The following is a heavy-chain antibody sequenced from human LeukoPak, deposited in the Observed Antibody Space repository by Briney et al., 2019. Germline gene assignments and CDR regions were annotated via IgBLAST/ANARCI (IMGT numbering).Heavy chain of an antibody. Sequence: GRSLRLSCAASGFTFDDYAVHWVRQAPGKGLEWVSGISWNSGSIGYADSVKGRFTISRDNAKNSLYLQMNSLRAEDTALYYCAKSLGASSWFSFDYWGQGTLVTVSS. CDR1: GFTFDDYA. D-gene: IGHD6-13*01. CDR2: ISWNSGSI. J-gene: IGHJ4*02. V-gene: IGHV3-9*01. CDR3: AKSLGASSWFSFDY.